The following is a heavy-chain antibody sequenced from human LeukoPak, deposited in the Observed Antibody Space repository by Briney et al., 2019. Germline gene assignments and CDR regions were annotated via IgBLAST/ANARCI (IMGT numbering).Heavy chain of an antibody. CDR3: AREGSIAARRYYHYYMDV. CDR2: MNPNSGNT. Sequence: ASVKVSCKASGYTFTSYDIKLVRQATGQGLEWMGWMNPNSGNTGYAQKFQGRVTMTRNTSISTAYMELSSLRSEDTAVYYCAREGSIAARRYYHYYMDVWGKGTTVTVSS. D-gene: IGHD6-6*01. J-gene: IGHJ6*03. V-gene: IGHV1-8*01. CDR1: GYTFTSYD.